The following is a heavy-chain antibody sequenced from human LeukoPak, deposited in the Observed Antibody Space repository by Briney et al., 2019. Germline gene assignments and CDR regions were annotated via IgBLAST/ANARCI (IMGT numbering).Heavy chain of an antibody. CDR3: ANIAVAGDHYYYYGMDV. J-gene: IGHJ6*02. V-gene: IGHV7-4-1*02. CDR1: GYTFTSYA. Sequence: ASVKVSCKASGYTFTSYAMNWVRQAPGQGLEWMGWINTNTGNPTYAQGFTGRFVFSLDTSVSTAYLQISSLKAEDTAVYYCANIAVAGDHYYYYGMDVWGRGTTVTVSS. D-gene: IGHD6-19*01. CDR2: INTNTGNP.